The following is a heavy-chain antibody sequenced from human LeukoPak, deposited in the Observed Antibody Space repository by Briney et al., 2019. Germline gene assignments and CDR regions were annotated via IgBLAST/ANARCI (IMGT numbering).Heavy chain of an antibody. Sequence: SETLSLTCTVSGVSISSSNSYWGWIRQPPGKGLEWIGSIDYSGNTYYNASLKSQVSISIDTFKNPFSLRLTSVTAADTAVYYCARQTGSGLFILPGGQGTLVTVSS. CDR3: ARQTGSGLFILP. CDR2: IDYSGNT. D-gene: IGHD3/OR15-3a*01. CDR1: GVSISSSNSY. J-gene: IGHJ4*02. V-gene: IGHV4-39*01.